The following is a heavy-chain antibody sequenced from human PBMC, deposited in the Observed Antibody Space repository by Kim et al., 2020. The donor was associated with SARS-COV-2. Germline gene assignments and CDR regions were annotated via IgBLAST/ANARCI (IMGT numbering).Heavy chain of an antibody. Sequence: GGSLRLSCVASGFTFSKNWMHWVRQAPGKGLVWVSCINNVGISTKYADSVKGRFTISRDNAKNTLYLQMNSLRAEDTAVYYCASAIAVAAGAYWGQGTLVTVSS. V-gene: IGHV3-74*03. D-gene: IGHD6-19*01. CDR1: GFTFSKNW. CDR2: INNVGIST. CDR3: ASAIAVAAGAY. J-gene: IGHJ4*02.